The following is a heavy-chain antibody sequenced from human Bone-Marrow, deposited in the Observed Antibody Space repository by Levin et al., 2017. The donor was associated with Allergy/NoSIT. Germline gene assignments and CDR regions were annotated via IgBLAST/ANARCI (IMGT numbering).Heavy chain of an antibody. D-gene: IGHD5-12*01. Sequence: GESLKISCAASGFTFSSYSMNWVRQAPGKGLEWVSSISSSSSYIYYADSVKGRFTISRDNAKNSLYLQMNSLRAEDTAVYYCARDNSGYDFDYWGQGTLVTVSS. CDR3: ARDNSGYDFDY. V-gene: IGHV3-21*01. J-gene: IGHJ4*02. CDR1: GFTFSSYS. CDR2: ISSSSSYI.